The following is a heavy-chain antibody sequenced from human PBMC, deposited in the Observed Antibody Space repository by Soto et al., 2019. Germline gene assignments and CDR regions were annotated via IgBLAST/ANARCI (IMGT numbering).Heavy chain of an antibody. CDR3: ARDNDFWRGGGVDY. Sequence: QVQLQESGPGLVKPSQTLSLTCTVSGGSISSGGYYWSWIRQHPGKGLEWIGYIYYSGSTYYNPSLKGRVTISVDTSKNQFSLKLSSVTAADTAVYYWARDNDFWRGGGVDYWGQGTLVTVSS. J-gene: IGHJ4*02. CDR1: GGSISSGGYY. CDR2: IYYSGST. D-gene: IGHD3-3*01. V-gene: IGHV4-31*03.